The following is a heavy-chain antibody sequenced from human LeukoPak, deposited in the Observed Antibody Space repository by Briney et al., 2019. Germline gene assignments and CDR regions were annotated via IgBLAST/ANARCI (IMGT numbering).Heavy chain of an antibody. Sequence: ASVKVSCKVSGYTLTELSMHWVRQAPGKGLEWMGGFDPEDGETIYAQKFQGRVTMTEDTSTDTAYMELSSLRSEDTAVYYCAIMTQQLVDYYYYYYYMDVWGKGTTVTVSS. V-gene: IGHV1-24*01. J-gene: IGHJ6*03. D-gene: IGHD6-13*01. CDR1: GYTLTELS. CDR3: AIMTQQLVDYYYYYYYMDV. CDR2: FDPEDGET.